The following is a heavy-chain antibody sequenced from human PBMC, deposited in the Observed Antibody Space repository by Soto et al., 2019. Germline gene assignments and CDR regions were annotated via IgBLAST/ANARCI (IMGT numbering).Heavy chain of an antibody. CDR1: GFTFSSYS. CDR2: ISSSSSTI. D-gene: IGHD3-3*01. J-gene: IGHJ4*02. Sequence: GGSLRLSCAASGFTFSSYSMNRVSQAQGKGLEWVSYISSSSSTIYYADSVKGRFTISRDNAKNSLYLQMNSLRDEDTAVYYCAREPITIFGVVIIQAAFDYWGQGTLVTVSS. V-gene: IGHV3-48*02. CDR3: AREPITIFGVVIIQAAFDY.